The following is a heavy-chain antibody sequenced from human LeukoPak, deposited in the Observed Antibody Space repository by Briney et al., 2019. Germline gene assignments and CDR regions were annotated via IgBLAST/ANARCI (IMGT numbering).Heavy chain of an antibody. D-gene: IGHD3-3*01. V-gene: IGHV4-59*01. CDR3: ARVGDFWSGYFLAPNWFDP. Sequence: SETLSLTCTVSGGSISSYYWSWIRQPPGKGLEWIGYIYYSGSTNYNPSLKSRVTISVDTSKNQFSLKLSSVTAADTAVYYCARVGDFWSGYFLAPNWFDPWGQGTLVTVSS. CDR1: GGSISSYY. CDR2: IYYSGST. J-gene: IGHJ5*02.